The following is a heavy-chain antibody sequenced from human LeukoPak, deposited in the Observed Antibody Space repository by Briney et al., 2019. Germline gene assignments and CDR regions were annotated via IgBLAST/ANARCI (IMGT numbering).Heavy chain of an antibody. CDR2: INSDGSST. V-gene: IGHV3-74*01. D-gene: IGHD2-2*01. CDR1: GFTFSSYS. Sequence: GGSLRLSCAASGFTFSSYSMNWVRQTPGKGLVWVSRINSDGSSTNYADSVKGRFTISRDNAKNTLYLQMNSLRAEDTAVYYCAGVTRGLYYFDYWGQGTLVTVSS. CDR3: AGVTRGLYYFDY. J-gene: IGHJ4*02.